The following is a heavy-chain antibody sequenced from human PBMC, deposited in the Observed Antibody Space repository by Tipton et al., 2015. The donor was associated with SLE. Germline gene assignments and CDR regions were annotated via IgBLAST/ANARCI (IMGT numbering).Heavy chain of an antibody. D-gene: IGHD3-10*01. CDR3: ARGALGNYGSGSYYNRKKLGVLFDY. J-gene: IGHJ4*02. Sequence: GLVKPSETLSLTCAVYGGSFSGFYWSWIRQPPGKGLEWIGEIYHSGSTNYNPSLKSRVTISVDTSKNQFSLKLSSVTAADTAVYYCARGALGNYGSGSYYNRKKLGVLFDYWGQGTLVTVSS. CDR1: GGSFSGFY. CDR2: IYHSGST. V-gene: IGHV4-34*01.